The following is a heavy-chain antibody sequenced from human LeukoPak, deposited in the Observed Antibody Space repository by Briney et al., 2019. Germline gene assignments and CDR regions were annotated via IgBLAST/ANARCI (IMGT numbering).Heavy chain of an antibody. D-gene: IGHD3-16*01. V-gene: IGHV4-59*01. J-gene: IGHJ4*02. Sequence: SETLSLTCTVSGGSISDYYRGWIRQPPGKGLEWIGYFYNSGSSTYDPSLKSRVTISVDTSKEQFSLKVNSVTAADTAVYYCTRGAGWLIDYWGQGILVTVSS. CDR1: GGSISDYY. CDR3: TRGAGWLIDY. CDR2: FYNSGSS.